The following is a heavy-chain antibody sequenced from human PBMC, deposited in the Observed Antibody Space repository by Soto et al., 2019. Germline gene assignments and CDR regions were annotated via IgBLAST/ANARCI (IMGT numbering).Heavy chain of an antibody. J-gene: IGHJ4*02. CDR1: GYTFTTYD. Sequence: QVQLVQSGAEVKKPGASVKVSCTASGYTFTTYDITWVRQAPGQGLEWMGWISAYTGNTDYAQDLQDRVTMTTDTPTSTAYTELRSLRSADTAVYYCARGWTYCDYVGYWGQGTLVTVSS. CDR3: ARGWTYCDYVGY. V-gene: IGHV1-18*01. CDR2: ISAYTGNT. D-gene: IGHD4-17*01.